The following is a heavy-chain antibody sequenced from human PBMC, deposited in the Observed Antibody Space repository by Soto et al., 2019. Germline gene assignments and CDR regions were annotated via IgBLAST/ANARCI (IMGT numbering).Heavy chain of an antibody. CDR2: INHSGST. D-gene: IGHD6-6*01. J-gene: IGHJ4*02. CDR3: ARVGIAARISVGRRYYFDY. V-gene: IGHV4-34*01. CDR1: GGSFSGYY. Sequence: SETLSLTCAVYGGSFSGYYWSWIRQPPGKGLEWIGEINHSGSTNYNPSLKSRVTISVDTSKNQFSLKLSSVTAADTAVYYCARVGIAARISVGRRYYFDYWGQGTLVTVSS.